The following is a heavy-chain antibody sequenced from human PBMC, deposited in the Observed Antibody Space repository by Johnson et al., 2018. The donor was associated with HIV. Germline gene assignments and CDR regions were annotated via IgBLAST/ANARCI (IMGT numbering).Heavy chain of an antibody. CDR3: ARDLRVGAIDAFDI. V-gene: IGHV3-74*03. D-gene: IGHD1-26*01. J-gene: IGHJ3*02. Sequence: VQLVESGGGLVQPGGSLRLSCATSGFSFNNYWMHWVRQAPGKGLVWVSRINTDGSRTTYADSVTGRVTSSRDNAKNSLFLQMNTLRADDTAVFYCARDLRVGAIDAFDIWGQGTMVTVSS. CDR1: GFSFNNYW. CDR2: INTDGSRT.